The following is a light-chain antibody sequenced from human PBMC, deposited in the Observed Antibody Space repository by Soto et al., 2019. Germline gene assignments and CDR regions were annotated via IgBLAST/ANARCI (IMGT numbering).Light chain of an antibody. CDR2: AAS. CDR3: QQSSGTPLT. Sequence: DIQMTQSPSSLSASVGDRVTITCRASQSIGSYLNWYQQQPGKAPKLLIYAASNLQSGVPSRFLGSGSGTDFTLTITSLQPEDFATYYCQQSSGTPLTFGGGTTVEI. V-gene: IGKV1-39*01. CDR1: QSIGSY. J-gene: IGKJ4*01.